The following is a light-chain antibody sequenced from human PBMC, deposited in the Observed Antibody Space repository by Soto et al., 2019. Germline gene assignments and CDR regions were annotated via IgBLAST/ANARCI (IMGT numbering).Light chain of an antibody. J-gene: IGKJ5*01. CDR2: GAS. CDR1: QSVSSSF. V-gene: IGKV3-20*01. CDR3: QQYGSSPIT. Sequence: EIVLTQSPGTLSLSPGERATLSCRASQSVSSSFLAWYQQKPGQAPRLLIYGASSRATGIPDRISGSGSGADFTLTISRLEPEDFAVYYCQQYGSSPITFGQGTRLEIK.